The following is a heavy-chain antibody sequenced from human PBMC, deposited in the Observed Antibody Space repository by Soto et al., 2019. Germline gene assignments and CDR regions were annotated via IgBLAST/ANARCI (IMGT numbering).Heavy chain of an antibody. CDR1: GFPVSSNY. V-gene: IGHV3-53*01. D-gene: IGHD5-18*01. Sequence: EGQLVESGGGLIQPGGSLRLSCAASGFPVSSNYMNWVRQAPVNGLEWVSIIYSGGITYYADSVKGRFTISRDNSKNTVSLQMNNLRAEDTAVYFCAREGYSYGSKSLQYWGQGTLVTVSS. CDR2: IYSGGIT. CDR3: AREGYSYGSKSLQY. J-gene: IGHJ1*01.